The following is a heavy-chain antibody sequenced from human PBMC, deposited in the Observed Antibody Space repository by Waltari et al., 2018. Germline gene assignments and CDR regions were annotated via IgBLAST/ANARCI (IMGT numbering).Heavy chain of an antibody. D-gene: IGHD6-13*01. CDR3: ARESSSSDNLGY. Sequence: EVQLVESGGGLVQPGGSLRLSCAASGFPFISYTITWARQAPGKGLEWVSYISSSSSTIYYADSVKGRFTISRDNAKNSLYLQMNSLRAEDTAVYYCARESSSSDNLGYWGQGTLVTVSS. CDR2: ISSSSSTI. J-gene: IGHJ4*02. CDR1: GFPFISYT. V-gene: IGHV3-48*01.